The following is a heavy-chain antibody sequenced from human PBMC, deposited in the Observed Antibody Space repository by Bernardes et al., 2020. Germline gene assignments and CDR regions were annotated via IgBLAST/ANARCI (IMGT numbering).Heavy chain of an antibody. D-gene: IGHD3-10*01. Sequence: SETLSLTCAVYGGSFSGYYWSWIRQPPGKGLEWIGEINHSGSTNHNPSLKSRVTISVDTSKNQFSLKLSSVTAADTAVYYCARGLNYYGSGSPGRWGQGTLVTVSS. J-gene: IGHJ4*02. V-gene: IGHV4-34*01. CDR1: GGSFSGYY. CDR2: INHSGST. CDR3: ARGLNYYGSGSPGR.